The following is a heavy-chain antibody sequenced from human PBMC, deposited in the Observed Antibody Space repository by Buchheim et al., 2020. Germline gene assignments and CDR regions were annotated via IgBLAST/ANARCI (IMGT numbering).Heavy chain of an antibody. CDR3: ARDPRYYDFWSGYSTNYYYYGMDV. D-gene: IGHD3-3*01. CDR2: IWYDGSNK. J-gene: IGHJ6*02. Sequence: QVQLVESGGGVVQPGRSLRLSCAASGFTFSSYGMHWVRQAPGKGLEWVAVIWYDGSNKYYADSVKGRFTISRDNSKNTLYQQMNSLRAEDTAVYYCARDPRYYDFWSGYSTNYYYYGMDVWGQGTT. CDR1: GFTFSSYG. V-gene: IGHV3-33*01.